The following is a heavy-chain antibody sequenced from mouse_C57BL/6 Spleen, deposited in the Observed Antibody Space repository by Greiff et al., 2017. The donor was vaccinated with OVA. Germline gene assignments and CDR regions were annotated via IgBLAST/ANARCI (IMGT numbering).Heavy chain of an antibody. D-gene: IGHD2-4*01. CDR3: ARNDYDWYFDV. CDR1: GYTFTSYW. V-gene: IGHV1-7*01. J-gene: IGHJ1*03. Sequence: QVQLKESGAELAKPGASVKLSCKASGYTFTSYWMHWVKQRPGQGLEWIGYINPSSGYTKYNQKFKDKATLTADKSSSTAYMQLSSLTYEDSAVYYCARNDYDWYFDVWGTGTTVTVSS. CDR2: INPSSGYT.